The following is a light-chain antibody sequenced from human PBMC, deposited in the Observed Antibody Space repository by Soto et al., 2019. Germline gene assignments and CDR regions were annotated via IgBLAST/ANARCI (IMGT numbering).Light chain of an antibody. CDR3: MQALQTPPT. CDR1: QSLLHSNGYNY. CDR2: LGS. V-gene: IGKV2-28*01. Sequence: DIVMNQSPLSLPVTPGEPASISCRSSQSLLHSNGYNYLHWYLQKPGQSPQLLIYLGSSRASGVPDRFSGSGSGTDFTLKISRVEADDVGVYYCMQALQTPPTFGGGTKVEIK. J-gene: IGKJ4*01.